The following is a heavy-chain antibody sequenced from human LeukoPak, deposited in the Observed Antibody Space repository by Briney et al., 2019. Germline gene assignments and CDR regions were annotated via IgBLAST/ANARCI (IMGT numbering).Heavy chain of an antibody. Sequence: ASETLSLTCAVYGGSFSGYYWSWIRQPPGKGLEWIGYIYYSGSTNYNPSLKSRVTISVDTSKNQLSLKLSSVTAADTAVYYCARDKGAAAGHFDYWGQGTLVTVSS. J-gene: IGHJ4*02. V-gene: IGHV4-59*01. CDR2: IYYSGST. CDR1: GGSFSGYY. D-gene: IGHD6-13*01. CDR3: ARDKGAAAGHFDY.